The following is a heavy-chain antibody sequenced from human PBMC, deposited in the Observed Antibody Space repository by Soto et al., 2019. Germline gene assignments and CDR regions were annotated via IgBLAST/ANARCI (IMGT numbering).Heavy chain of an antibody. V-gene: IGHV3-23*01. CDR2: ISGSDGST. J-gene: IGHJ4*02. D-gene: IGHD6-13*01. CDR1: GSSFSSYA. Sequence: EVQLLESGGGLVQPGGSLRLSCVASGSSFSSYAMTWVRQAPGKGLEWVSVISGSDGSTCYADSVKGRFTISRDNSKNTLYLQMNSLRAEDTAVYYCAKDRERDAWYEDYWGQGTLVTVSS. CDR3: AKDRERDAWYEDY.